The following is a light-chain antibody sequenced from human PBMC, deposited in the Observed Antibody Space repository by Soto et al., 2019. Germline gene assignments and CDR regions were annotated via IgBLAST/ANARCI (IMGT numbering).Light chain of an antibody. CDR2: DVS. CDR1: SSDIGGYNY. CDR3: YSYTSSSTVL. V-gene: IGLV2-14*03. Sequence: QSVLTQPASVSGSPGQSITISCTGISSDIGGYNYVSWYQQLPGKAPKLMIYDVSNRRSGVSTRFSGSKSGNTASLTISGLQAEDEADYYCYSYTSSSTVLFGGGTKLTVL. J-gene: IGLJ2*01.